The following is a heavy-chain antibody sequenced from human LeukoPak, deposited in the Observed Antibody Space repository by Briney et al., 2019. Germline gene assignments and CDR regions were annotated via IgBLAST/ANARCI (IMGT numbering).Heavy chain of an antibody. CDR2: ISSSSSYI. CDR3: ARAVGASEGVDY. Sequence: GGSLRLSCAVSGFTFSSYSMNWVRQAPGKGLEWVSSISSSSSYIYYADSVKGRFTISRDNAENSLFLQMNSLRAEDTAVYYCARAVGASEGVDYWGQGTLVTVSS. D-gene: IGHD1-26*01. J-gene: IGHJ4*02. CDR1: GFTFSSYS. V-gene: IGHV3-21*01.